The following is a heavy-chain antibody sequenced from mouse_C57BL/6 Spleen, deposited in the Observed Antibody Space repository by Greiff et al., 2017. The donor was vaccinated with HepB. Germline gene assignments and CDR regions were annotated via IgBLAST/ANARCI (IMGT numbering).Heavy chain of an antibody. J-gene: IGHJ1*03. V-gene: IGHV1-55*01. D-gene: IGHD1-1*01. CDR2: IYPGSGST. CDR3: ARGDYGWYFDV. CDR1: GYTFTSYW. Sequence: QVHVKQPGAELVKPGASVKMSCKASGYTFTSYWITWVKQRPGQGLEWIGDIYPGSGSTNYNEKFKSKATLTVDTSSSTAYMQLSSLTSEDSAVYYCARGDYGWYFDVWGTGTTVTVSS.